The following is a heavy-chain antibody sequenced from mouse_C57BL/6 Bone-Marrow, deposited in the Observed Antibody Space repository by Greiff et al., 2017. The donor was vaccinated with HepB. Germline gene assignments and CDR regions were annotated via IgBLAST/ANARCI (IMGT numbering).Heavy chain of an antibody. V-gene: IGHV1-9*01. CDR1: GYTFTGYW. Sequence: VQLQQSGAELMKPGASVKLSCKATGYTFTGYWIAWVKQRPGHGLEWIGEILPGSGSTNYNEKFKGKATFTADTSSNTAYMQLSSLTTEDSAIYYCAREITTVVEGYWYFDVWGTGTTVTVSS. J-gene: IGHJ1*03. CDR3: AREITTVVEGYWYFDV. D-gene: IGHD1-1*01. CDR2: ILPGSGST.